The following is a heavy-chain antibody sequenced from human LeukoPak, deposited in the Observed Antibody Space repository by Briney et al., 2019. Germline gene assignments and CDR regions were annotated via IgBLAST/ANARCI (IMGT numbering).Heavy chain of an antibody. CDR1: GGTFSSYA. CDR3: AREDYDFWSGYSVNWFDP. CDR2: IIPIFGTA. J-gene: IGHJ5*02. V-gene: IGHV1-69*05. D-gene: IGHD3-3*01. Sequence: SVKVSCKASGGTFSSYAISWVRQAPGQGPEWMGRIIPIFGTANYAQKFQGRVAITTDESTSTAYIEMSSLTSEDTAVYYRAREDYDFWSGYSVNWFDPWGQGTLVTVSS.